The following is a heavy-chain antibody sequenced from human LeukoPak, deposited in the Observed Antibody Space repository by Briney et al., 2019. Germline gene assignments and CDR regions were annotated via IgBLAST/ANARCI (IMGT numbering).Heavy chain of an antibody. V-gene: IGHV1-46*01. CDR3: ARSRSVSSGYYVAPDAFDI. CDR1: GYTFTSYY. Sequence: GASVKVSCKASGYTFTSYYMHWVRQAPGQGLEWMGIINPSGGSTSYAQKFQGRVTMTRDTSTSTVYMELSSLRSEDTAVYYCARSRSVSSGYYVAPDAFDIWGQGTMVTVSS. D-gene: IGHD3-22*01. CDR2: INPSGGST. J-gene: IGHJ3*02.